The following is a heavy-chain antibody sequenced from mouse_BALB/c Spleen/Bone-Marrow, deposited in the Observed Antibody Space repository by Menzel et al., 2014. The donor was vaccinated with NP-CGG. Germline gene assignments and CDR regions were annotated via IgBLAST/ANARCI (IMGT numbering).Heavy chain of an antibody. D-gene: IGHD1-1*01. CDR3: AKNFYGSSYFGY. Sequence: QVQLQQSGPEVVRPGVSVKLSCTGSGYTFTAYAMHWVKQSHAESLEWIGLISTYSGNTHYSQDFKGKATMTVDKSSNTAYMELARFTSEDSAIYYCAKNFYGSSYFGYWGQGTSLTVSS. CDR1: GYTFTAYA. CDR2: ISTYSGNT. V-gene: IGHV1-67*01. J-gene: IGHJ2*02.